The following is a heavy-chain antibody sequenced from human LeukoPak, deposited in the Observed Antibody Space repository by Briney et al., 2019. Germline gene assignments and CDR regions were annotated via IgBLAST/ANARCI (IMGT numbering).Heavy chain of an antibody. Sequence: SETLSLTCSVPGDSISSSSYYWGWIRQPPGKGLEWIGNMYYSGSTYFNPSLKSRVTISVDTSKNQFSLKLSSVTAADTAVYYCTRVRPYYFDYWGQGTLLTVSS. D-gene: IGHD1-1*01. J-gene: IGHJ4*02. V-gene: IGHV4-39*01. CDR1: GDSISSSSYY. CDR3: TRVRPYYFDY. CDR2: MYYSGST.